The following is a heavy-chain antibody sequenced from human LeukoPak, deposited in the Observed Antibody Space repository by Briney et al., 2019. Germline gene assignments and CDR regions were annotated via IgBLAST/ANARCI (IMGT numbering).Heavy chain of an antibody. CDR2: ISWNSGTI. Sequence: GGSLRLSCAASGFTFDDYAMHWVRQAPGKGLEWVSGISWNSGTIAYADSVKGRFTISRDNAKNSLYLQMNSLRAEDTALYYCAKDMGSGSYYSPSDYWGQGTLVTVSS. CDR3: AKDMGSGSYYSPSDY. J-gene: IGHJ4*02. D-gene: IGHD3-10*01. V-gene: IGHV3-9*01. CDR1: GFTFDDYA.